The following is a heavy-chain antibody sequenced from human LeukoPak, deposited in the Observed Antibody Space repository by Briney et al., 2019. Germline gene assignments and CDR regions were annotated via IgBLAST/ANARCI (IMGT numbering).Heavy chain of an antibody. CDR2: ISYYVTNE. J-gene: IGHJ3*02. CDR1: GFTFSTDG. Sequence: PAESLTLSCPVSGFTFSTDGVYWVRQAPPKGLEWVGVISYYVTNEYYADSVKGLFTIYRDNSKNTLYLQMNSLRAEDTAVYYCAKDLSPLVWFVSGSDAFDIWGQGTMVTVSS. V-gene: IGHV3-30*18. CDR3: AKDLSPLVWFVSGSDAFDI. D-gene: IGHD3-10*01.